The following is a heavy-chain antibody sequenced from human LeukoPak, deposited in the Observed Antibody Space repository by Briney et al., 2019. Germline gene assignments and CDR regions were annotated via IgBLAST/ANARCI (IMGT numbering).Heavy chain of an antibody. CDR2: ISAYNGNT. V-gene: IGHV1-18*01. D-gene: IGHD5-12*01. J-gene: IGHJ4*02. CDR1: GYTFTTYG. CDR3: ARGRRYSGYDAFGY. Sequence: ASVKVSCKASGYTFTTYGISWVRQAPGQGLEWMGWISAYNGNTNYAQKFQGRVTMTRNTSISTAYMELSSLSSEDTAVYYCARGRRYSGYDAFGYWGQGTLVTVSS.